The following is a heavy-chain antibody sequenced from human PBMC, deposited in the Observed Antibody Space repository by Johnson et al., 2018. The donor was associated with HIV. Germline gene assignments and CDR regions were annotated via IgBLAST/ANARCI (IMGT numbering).Heavy chain of an antibody. CDR2: TRYDGSNK. V-gene: IGHV3-30*02. Sequence: QVQLVESGGGLVEPGGSLRLSCAASGFTFSSYGMHWVRQAPGKGLEWVAFTRYDGSNKYYADSVKGRFTISRDNSKNTLYLQMNSLRAEDTAVYYCAKDRTVFDAFDIWGQGTMVTVSS. CDR1: GFTFSSYG. D-gene: IGHD1-1*01. CDR3: AKDRTVFDAFDI. J-gene: IGHJ3*02.